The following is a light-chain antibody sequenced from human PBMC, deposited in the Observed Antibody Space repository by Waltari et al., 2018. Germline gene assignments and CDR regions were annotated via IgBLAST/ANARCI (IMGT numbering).Light chain of an antibody. CDR3: GAWVSSLPAVV. CDR1: RSKIGTYS. Sequence: QSVLTQPPSVSAAPGQKVTISCSGSRSKIGTYSVSWYQQLPGTAPKLLIYEDTKRPSGIPDLFSGSKSGTSATLGITGLQTGDEADFYCGAWVSSLPAVVFGGGTRLTVL. V-gene: IGLV1-51*02. J-gene: IGLJ3*02. CDR2: EDT.